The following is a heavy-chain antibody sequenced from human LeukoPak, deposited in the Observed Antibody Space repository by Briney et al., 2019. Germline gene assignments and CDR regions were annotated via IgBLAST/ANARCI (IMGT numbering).Heavy chain of an antibody. J-gene: IGHJ6*03. CDR2: IISHGGST. V-gene: IGHV3-64*01. D-gene: IGHD1-26*01. CDR1: GFSFSSYT. CDR3: ARVKMGATVSDYYYYYMDV. Sequence: GSLRLSCAASGFSFSSYTMHWVRQAPGKGLEYVSAIISHGGSTHYTNSVRGRFTISRDNSKNTLYLQMGSLRAEDMAVYYCARVKMGATVSDYYYYYMDVWGKGTTVTVSS.